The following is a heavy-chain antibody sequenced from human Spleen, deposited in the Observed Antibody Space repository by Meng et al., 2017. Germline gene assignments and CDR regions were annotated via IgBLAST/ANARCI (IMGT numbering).Heavy chain of an antibody. CDR2: IYSGGNT. Sequence: EVQLVESGGGLIPPGGSLRLSCAASGFTVSANYMSWVRQAPGKGPEWVSLIYSGGNTYYADSVKGRFTISRDNSKNTLYLQMNSLRVEDTAVYFCARDGWVSSRYDYWGQGSLVTVSS. CDR1: GFTVSANY. CDR3: ARDGWVSSRYDY. D-gene: IGHD3-10*01. J-gene: IGHJ4*02. V-gene: IGHV3-66*01.